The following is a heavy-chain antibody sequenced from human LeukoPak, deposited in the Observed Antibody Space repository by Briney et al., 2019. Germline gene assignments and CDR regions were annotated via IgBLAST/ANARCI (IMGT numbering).Heavy chain of an antibody. V-gene: IGHV3-48*03. J-gene: IGHJ4*02. CDR3: AREPPVVEAVGTADY. Sequence: GGSLRLSCAASELTFSNYETNWVRQAPGRWLEWVSYISSSGATKYYADSVKGRFTISTDNTKSSLFMQMNSLRAEDAAVYYCAREPPVVEAVGTADYWGQGTLVTVSS. CDR1: ELTFSNYE. CDR2: ISSSGATK. D-gene: IGHD6-13*01.